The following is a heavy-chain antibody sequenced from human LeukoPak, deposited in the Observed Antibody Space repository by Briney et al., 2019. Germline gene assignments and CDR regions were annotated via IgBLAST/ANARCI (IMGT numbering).Heavy chain of an antibody. Sequence: GRSLRLSCAASGFTFDDHAIHWVRQAPGKGLEWVSWISWKSGSAGYGDSVKGRFTISRDNAKNSLYLQMNSLRVEDTAVYYCARRIVGPTSGGDYWGQGTPVTVSS. CDR1: GFTFDDHA. J-gene: IGHJ4*02. V-gene: IGHV3-9*01. CDR2: ISWKSGSA. CDR3: ARRIVGPTSGGDY. D-gene: IGHD1-26*01.